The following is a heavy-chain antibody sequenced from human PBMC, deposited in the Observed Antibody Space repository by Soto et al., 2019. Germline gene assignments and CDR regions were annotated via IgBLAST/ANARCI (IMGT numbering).Heavy chain of an antibody. CDR3: ARAGFLTGYYKGSYYYYGMDV. Sequence: SETLSLTCTVSGGSISSSSYYWGWIRQPPGKGREWIGSIYYSGSTYYSPSLKSRVTISVDTSKNQFSLKLSSVPAADTAVYYCARAGFLTGYYKGSYYYYGMDVWGQGTTVTVS. J-gene: IGHJ6*02. V-gene: IGHV4-39*01. CDR1: GGSISSSSYY. D-gene: IGHD3-9*01. CDR2: IYYSGST.